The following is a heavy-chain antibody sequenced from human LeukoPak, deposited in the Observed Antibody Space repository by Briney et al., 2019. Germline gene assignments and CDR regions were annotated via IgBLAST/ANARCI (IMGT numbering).Heavy chain of an antibody. V-gene: IGHV3-21*01. Sequence: GGSLRLSCAASGFTYSSFTMNWVRQAPWKGLEWVSSITSSSSYIYYADSVKGRFTISRDNAKNSLYLQMNSLRAEDTAVYYCARDDGNYYDSSGFDYWGQGTLVTVSS. CDR3: ARDDGNYYDSSGFDY. D-gene: IGHD3-22*01. CDR1: GFTYSSFT. J-gene: IGHJ4*02. CDR2: ITSSSSYI.